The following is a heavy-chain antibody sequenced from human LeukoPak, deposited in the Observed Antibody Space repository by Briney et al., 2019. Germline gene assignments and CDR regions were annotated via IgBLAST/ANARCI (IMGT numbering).Heavy chain of an antibody. V-gene: IGHV4-4*02. CDR3: ASWMGRIGYCSGGSCYNY. CDR2: IYHSGNT. Sequence: SETLSLTCAVSGGSISSNDWWSWVRQPPGKGLEWIGEIYHSGNTNYNPSLKSRVTISVDKSKNQFSLKLSSVTAADTAVYYCASWMGRIGYCSGGSCYNYWGQGTLVTVSS. CDR1: GGSISSNDW. J-gene: IGHJ4*02. D-gene: IGHD2-15*01.